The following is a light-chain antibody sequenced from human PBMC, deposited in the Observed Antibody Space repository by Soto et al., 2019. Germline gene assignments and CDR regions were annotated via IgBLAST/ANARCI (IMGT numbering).Light chain of an antibody. CDR2: GAS. Sequence: IQLTQSPSSLSASVGDSVTITCRASQGITSYLAWYQQKPGKAPNLLIYGASTLQSGVPDRFSGSGSGTDFTLTISRLEPEDFAVYYCQQYGSSPTWTFGQGTKVDIK. J-gene: IGKJ1*01. CDR1: QGITSY. V-gene: IGKV1-9*01. CDR3: QQYGSSPTWT.